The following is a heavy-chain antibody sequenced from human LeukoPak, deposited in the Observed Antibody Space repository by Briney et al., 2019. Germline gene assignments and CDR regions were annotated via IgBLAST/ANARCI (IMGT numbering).Heavy chain of an antibody. CDR2: IYYSGST. V-gene: IGHV4-39*07. Sequence: SETLSLTCTVSGGSISSSSYYWGWIRQPPGKGLEWIGSIYYSGSTYHNPSLKSRVTISVDTSKNQFSLKLSSVTAADTAVYYCAREDRWGQGTLVTVSS. D-gene: IGHD2-15*01. CDR1: GGSISSSSYY. CDR3: AREDR. J-gene: IGHJ4*02.